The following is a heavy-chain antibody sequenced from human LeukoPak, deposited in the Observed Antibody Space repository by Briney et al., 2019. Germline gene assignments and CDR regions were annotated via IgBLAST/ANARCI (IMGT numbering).Heavy chain of an antibody. CDR3: ARDPGVAAAEVDYYYYYMDV. CDR1: GGSISSGNYY. CDR2: IYTSGST. V-gene: IGHV4-61*02. J-gene: IGHJ6*03. Sequence: SQTLSLTCTVSGGSISSGNYYWSWIRKPAGKGLEWIGRIYTSGSTNYNPSLKSRVTISVDTSKNQFSLKLSSVTAADTAVYYCARDPGVAAAEVDYYYYYMDVWGKGTTVTISS. D-gene: IGHD6-13*01.